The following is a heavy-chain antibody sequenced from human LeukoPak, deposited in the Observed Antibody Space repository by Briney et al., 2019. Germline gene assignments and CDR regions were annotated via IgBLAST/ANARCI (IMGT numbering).Heavy chain of an antibody. CDR1: GFTFSNYF. CDR3: ARERQDTVIHSGAFDI. V-gene: IGHV3-30*04. CDR2: ISSDGSHA. Sequence: GRSLRLSCAASGFTFSNYFMRWVRQAPGKGLEWVADISSDGSHAFYVESVKGRFTISRDNSKNTLYLQMNSLRAEDTAVYFCARERQDTVIHSGAFDIWGQGTMVTVSS. D-gene: IGHD2-21*02. J-gene: IGHJ3*02.